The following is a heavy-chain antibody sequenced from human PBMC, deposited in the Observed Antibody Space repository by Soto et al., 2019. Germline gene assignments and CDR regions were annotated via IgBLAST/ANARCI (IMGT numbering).Heavy chain of an antibody. CDR3: ARDLRAGNF. V-gene: IGHV1-46*01. D-gene: IGHD3-16*01. Sequence: QVQLVQSGAQVKKPGASVKVSCRASGYTFTNYYIHWLRQAPGQGLEWMAIINPMSGSTNYAQNFPGRITLTMETTTTTVYMDLSSRTIEATAVYFCARDLRAGNFWGQGTLAPVSS. CDR1: GYTFTNYY. CDR2: INPMSGST. J-gene: IGHJ4*02.